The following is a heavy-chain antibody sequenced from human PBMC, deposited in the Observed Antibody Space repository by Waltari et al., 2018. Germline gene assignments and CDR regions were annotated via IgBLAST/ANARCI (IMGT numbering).Heavy chain of an antibody. CDR3: ARRGLRDAFDI. J-gene: IGHJ3*02. CDR1: GFTFSSYS. Sequence: EVQLVESGGGLVKPGGSLRLSCAASGFTFSSYSMNWVRQAPGKGLGWVSSISSSSSYIYYADSVKGRFTISRDNAKNSLYLQMNSLRAEDTAVYYCARRGLRDAFDIWGQGTMVTVSS. D-gene: IGHD2-15*01. V-gene: IGHV3-21*01. CDR2: ISSSSSYI.